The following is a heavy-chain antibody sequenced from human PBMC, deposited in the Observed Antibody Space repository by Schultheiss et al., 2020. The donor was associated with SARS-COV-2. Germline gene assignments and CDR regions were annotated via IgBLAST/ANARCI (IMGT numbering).Heavy chain of an antibody. V-gene: IGHV6-1*01. CDR3: ARLVYYDSSGYVIGNWFDP. CDR1: GDSVSSNSAA. J-gene: IGHJ5*02. D-gene: IGHD3-22*01. Sequence: SETLSLTCAISGDSVSSNSAAWNWIRQSPSRGLEWLGRTYYRSKWYNDYAVSVKSRITINPDTSKNQFSLQLNSVTPEDTAVYYCARLVYYDSSGYVIGNWFDPWGQGTLVTVSS. CDR2: TYYRSKWYN.